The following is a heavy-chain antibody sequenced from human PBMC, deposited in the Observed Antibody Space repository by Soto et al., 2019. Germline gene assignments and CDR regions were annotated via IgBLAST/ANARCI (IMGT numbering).Heavy chain of an antibody. CDR2: IYYSGST. Sequence: PSETLSLTCTVSGGSISSSSYYWGWIRQPPGKGLEWIGSIYYSGSTYYNPSLKSRVTISVDTSKNQFSLKLSSVTAADTAVYYCARHPGGIVVSLNWFDPWGQGTLVTVSS. D-gene: IGHD2-2*01. J-gene: IGHJ5*01. CDR1: GGSISSSSYY. CDR3: ARHPGGIVVSLNWFDP. V-gene: IGHV4-39*01.